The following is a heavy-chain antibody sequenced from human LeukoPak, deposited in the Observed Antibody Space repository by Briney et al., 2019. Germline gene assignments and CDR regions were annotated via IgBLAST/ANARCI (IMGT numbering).Heavy chain of an antibody. V-gene: IGHV3-21*01. CDR3: ARDTVYYYDSSGYSPSYYFDY. CDR2: ISSSSSYI. D-gene: IGHD3-22*01. CDR1: GFTFSSYS. J-gene: IGHJ4*02. Sequence: GGSLRLSCAASGFTFSSYSMNWVRQAPGKGLEWVSSISSSSSYIYYADSVKGRFTISRDNAKNSLYLQMNSLRAEDTAVYYCARDTVYYYDSSGYSPSYYFDYWGQGTLVTVSS.